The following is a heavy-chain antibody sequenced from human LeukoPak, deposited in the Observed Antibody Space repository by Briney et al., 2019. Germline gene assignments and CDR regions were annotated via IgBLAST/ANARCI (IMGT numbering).Heavy chain of an antibody. CDR2: IYHSGST. J-gene: IGHJ6*03. V-gene: IGHV4-38-2*02. Sequence: SETLSLTCTVSGYSISSGYYWGWIRQPPGKGLEWIGSIYHSGSTYYNPSLKSRATISVDTSKNQFSLKLSSVTAADTAVYYCARKTYMDVWGKGTTVTISS. CDR3: ARKTYMDV. CDR1: GYSISSGYY.